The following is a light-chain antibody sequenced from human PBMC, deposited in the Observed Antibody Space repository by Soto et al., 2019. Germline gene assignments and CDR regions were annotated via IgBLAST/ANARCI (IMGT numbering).Light chain of an antibody. CDR3: SSYAGSNNLL. J-gene: IGLJ2*01. V-gene: IGLV2-8*01. Sequence: QSALTQPPSASGSPGQSVTISCTGTSSDVGGYNYVSWYQQHPGKAPKLMIYDVSKRPSGVPDRFSGSKSGNTASLTVSGLQADDEADYYCSSYAGSNNLLFGGGTQLTVL. CDR2: DVS. CDR1: SSDVGGYNY.